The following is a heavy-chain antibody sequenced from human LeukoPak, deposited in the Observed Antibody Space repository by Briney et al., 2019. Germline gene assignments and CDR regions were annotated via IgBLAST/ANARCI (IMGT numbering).Heavy chain of an antibody. CDR2: IFGGGST. Sequence: GGSLRLSCAASGFTVSNNYLSWVRQAPGKGLEWVSVIFGGGSTYYADSVEGRFTISRDDSKNTLYPQMNSLRVEDTAVYYCARLIAASNVWGQGTLVTVSS. D-gene: IGHD6-13*01. CDR3: ARLIAASNV. J-gene: IGHJ4*02. CDR1: GFTVSNNY. V-gene: IGHV3-66*02.